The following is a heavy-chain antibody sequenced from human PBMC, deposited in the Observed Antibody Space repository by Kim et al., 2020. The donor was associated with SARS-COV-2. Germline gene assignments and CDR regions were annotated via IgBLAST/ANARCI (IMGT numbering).Heavy chain of an antibody. D-gene: IGHD3-22*01. CDR3: AKRGDYYDSSGYYYDY. Sequence: GGSLRLSCAAPGFTFSSYAMSWVRQAPGKGLEWVSAISGSGGSTYYADSVKGRFTISRDNSKNTLYLQMNSLRAEDTAVYYCAKRGDYYDSSGYYYDYWGQGTLVTVSS. J-gene: IGHJ4*02. CDR2: ISGSGGST. CDR1: GFTFSSYA. V-gene: IGHV3-23*01.